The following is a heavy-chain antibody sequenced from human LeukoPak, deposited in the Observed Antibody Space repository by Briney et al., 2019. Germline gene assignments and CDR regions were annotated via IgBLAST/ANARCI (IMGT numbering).Heavy chain of an antibody. J-gene: IGHJ3*02. D-gene: IGHD6-19*01. V-gene: IGHV4-34*01. Sequence: SSETLSLTCAVYGGSFSGYYWSWIRQPPGKGLEWIGEINHSGSTNYNPSLKSRVTISVDTSKNQFSLKLSSVTAADTAVYYCAKRRSGWYGFFALDIWGQGTMVTVSS. CDR3: AKRRSGWYGFFALDI. CDR2: INHSGST. CDR1: GGSFSGYY.